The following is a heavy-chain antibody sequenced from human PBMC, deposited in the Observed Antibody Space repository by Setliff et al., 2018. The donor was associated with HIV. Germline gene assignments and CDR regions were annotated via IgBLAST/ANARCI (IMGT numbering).Heavy chain of an antibody. CDR2: INHGGST. J-gene: IGHJ4*02. Sequence: ETLSLTCGVYGGSFTTYYWTWIRQPPGKGLEWLGEINHGGSTYHNPSLKRRVTTSVDTSKNQFSLKLTSVTAAGTAVYYCASQYCSAGSCYSDYWGQGTLVTVSS. D-gene: IGHD2-15*01. V-gene: IGHV4-34*01. CDR3: ASQYCSAGSCYSDY. CDR1: GGSFTTYY.